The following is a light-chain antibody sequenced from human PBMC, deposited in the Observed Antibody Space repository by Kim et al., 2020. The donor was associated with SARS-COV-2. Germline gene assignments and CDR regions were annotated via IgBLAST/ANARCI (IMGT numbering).Light chain of an antibody. Sequence: NFMLTQPHSVSESPGKTVTISCTRSSGSIASNYVQWYQQRPGSATTTVIYEDNQRPSGVPDRFSGSIDSSSNSASLTISGLKTEDEADYYCQSYDSSSWVFGGGTQLTVL. J-gene: IGLJ3*02. CDR1: SGSIASNY. CDR2: EDN. CDR3: QSYDSSSWV. V-gene: IGLV6-57*04.